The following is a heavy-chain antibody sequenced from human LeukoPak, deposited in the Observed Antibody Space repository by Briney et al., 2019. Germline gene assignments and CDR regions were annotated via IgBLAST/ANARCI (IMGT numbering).Heavy chain of an antibody. J-gene: IGHJ4*02. CDR1: GGTFSSYA. V-gene: IGHV1-18*01. CDR2: ISAYNGNT. CDR3: ARVIRGYSLD. D-gene: IGHD5-18*01. Sequence: ASVKVSCKASGGTFSSYAISWVRQAPGQGLEWMGWISAYNGNTNYAQKLQGRVTMTTDTSTSTAYMELRSLRSDDTAVYYCARVIRGYSLDWGQGTLVTVSS.